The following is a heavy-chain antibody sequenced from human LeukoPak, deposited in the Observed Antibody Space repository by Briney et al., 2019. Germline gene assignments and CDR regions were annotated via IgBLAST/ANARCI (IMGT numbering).Heavy chain of an antibody. D-gene: IGHD1-26*01. CDR3: ARHLVGVGYFDY. V-gene: IGHV5-10-1*01. CDR1: GYSFTSYW. CDR2: IDPSDSYT. J-gene: IGHJ4*02. Sequence: GESLKISCKGSGYSFTSYWIGWVRQLPGKGLEWMGRIDPSDSYTKYSPSFQGHVTISTDNSISTAYLQWSSLKASDTAMYYCARHLVGVGYFDYWGQGTLVTVSS.